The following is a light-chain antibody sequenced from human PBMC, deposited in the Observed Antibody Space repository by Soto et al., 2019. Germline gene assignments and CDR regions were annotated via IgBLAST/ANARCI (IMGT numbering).Light chain of an antibody. CDR1: QSVSTD. V-gene: IGKV3-15*01. J-gene: IGKJ2*01. Sequence: EIVLTQSPATLSVSPGNRVTLSCRASQSVSTDLAWYQQKPGQAPRLLIYGASSRATGIPARFSGSGSGTEFTLTISSLQSEDFAVYYCQQYNNWPPYTFGQGTKLEIK. CDR2: GAS. CDR3: QQYNNWPPYT.